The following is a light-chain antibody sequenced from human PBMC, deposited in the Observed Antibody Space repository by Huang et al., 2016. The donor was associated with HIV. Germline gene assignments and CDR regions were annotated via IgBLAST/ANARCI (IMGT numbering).Light chain of an antibody. CDR2: TTS. CDR1: QRISSY. J-gene: IGKJ2*01. CDR3: QQSYSTPKT. V-gene: IGKV1-39*01. Sequence: DIQMTQPPSSLSASVGDRVTITCRTSQRISSYLNWFQQKPGKAPKLLIHTTSILQGGVPSRFSGSGSGTHFTLTISGRQPEDFATYYCQQSYSTPKTFGQGTKLEIK.